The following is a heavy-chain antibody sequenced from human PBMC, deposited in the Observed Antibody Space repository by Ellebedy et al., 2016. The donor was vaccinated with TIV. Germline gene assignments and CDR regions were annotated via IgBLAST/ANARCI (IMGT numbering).Heavy chain of an antibody. CDR2: INPSDDST. CDR1: GYTFTSYY. D-gene: IGHD6-19*01. CDR3: ARAYSSGWFDHTY. Sequence: ASVKVSCXASGYTFTSYYMHWVRQAPGQGLEWMGIINPSDDSTTYAQKFQGRVTMTRDTSTSTGYMELSSLRSDDTAVYYCARAYSSGWFDHTYWGQGTLVTVSS. V-gene: IGHV1-46*01. J-gene: IGHJ4*02.